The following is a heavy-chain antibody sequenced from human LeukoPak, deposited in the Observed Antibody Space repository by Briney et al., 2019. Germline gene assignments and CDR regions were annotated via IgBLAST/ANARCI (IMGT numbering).Heavy chain of an antibody. J-gene: IGHJ4*02. Sequence: GASVKVSCNASGYTFTGYYMHWVRQAPGQGLEWMGWINPNSGGTNYAQKFQGRVTMTRDTSISTAYMELSRLRSDDAAVYYCARGANVIVVAYSVWGQGTLATVSS. CDR3: ARGANVIVVAYSV. V-gene: IGHV1-2*02. CDR2: INPNSGGT. CDR1: GYTFTGYY. D-gene: IGHD3-22*01.